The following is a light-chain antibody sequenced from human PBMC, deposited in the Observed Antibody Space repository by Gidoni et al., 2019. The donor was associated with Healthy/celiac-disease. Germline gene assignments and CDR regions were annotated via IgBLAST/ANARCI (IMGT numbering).Light chain of an antibody. J-gene: IGLJ1*01. V-gene: IGLV2-14*01. Sequence: QSALTQPASVSGSPGQSITISCTGTSSDVCGYNYVSWYQQHPGKAPKLMIYEVSNRPSGVSNRFSGSKSGNTASLTISGLQAEDEADYYCSSYTSSSTPVFGTGTKVTVL. CDR3: SSYTSSSTPV. CDR1: SSDVCGYNY. CDR2: EVS.